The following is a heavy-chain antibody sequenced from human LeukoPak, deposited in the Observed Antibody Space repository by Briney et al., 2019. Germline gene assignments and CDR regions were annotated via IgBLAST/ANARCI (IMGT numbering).Heavy chain of an antibody. D-gene: IGHD1-14*01. Sequence: SETLSLTCTVSGGSISISSSYWGWIRQPPGKGLEWIGSIHYSGTTYYNPSLRSRVTISVDTSKNQFSLKLSSVTAADTAVYYCARQRGKWFDPWGQGTLVTVSS. J-gene: IGHJ5*02. V-gene: IGHV4-39*01. CDR1: GGSISISSSY. CDR3: ARQRGKWFDP. CDR2: IHYSGTT.